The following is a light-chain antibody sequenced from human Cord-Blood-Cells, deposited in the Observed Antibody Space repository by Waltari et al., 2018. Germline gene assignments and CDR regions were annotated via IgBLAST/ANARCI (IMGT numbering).Light chain of an antibody. CDR3: QQRSNWYT. Sequence: EIVLTQSPATLSLSPGERATLSCRASQSVSSYLAWYQQKPGQAPSLLIYDASNRATSIPTRCSGSGSRTDFTLTISSLEPEDFAVYYCQQRSNWYTFGQGTKLEIK. CDR1: QSVSSY. V-gene: IGKV3-11*01. J-gene: IGKJ2*01. CDR2: DAS.